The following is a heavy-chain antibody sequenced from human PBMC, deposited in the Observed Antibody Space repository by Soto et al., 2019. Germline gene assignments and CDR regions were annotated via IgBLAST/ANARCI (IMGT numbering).Heavy chain of an antibody. CDR1: GFTFTSYI. Sequence: PGGSRRRSWAASGFTFTSYIMNWVGQAPGKGLEWVSSISITTNYIYYGDSMKGRFTISRDNAKNSLYLEMNSLRAEDTAVYYCARESEDLTSNFDYWGQGTLVTVSS. V-gene: IGHV3-21*06. CDR2: ISITTNYI. CDR3: ARESEDLTSNFDY. J-gene: IGHJ4*02.